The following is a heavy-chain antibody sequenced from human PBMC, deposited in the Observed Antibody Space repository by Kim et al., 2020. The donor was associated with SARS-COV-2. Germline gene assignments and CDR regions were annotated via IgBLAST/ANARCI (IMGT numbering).Heavy chain of an antibody. CDR2: INSAGVKT. Sequence: GGSLRLSCAASGFTFSTYALSWVRQAPGEGLEWVSAINSAGVKTYYADSVKGRFTISRDNSRNTLYVQMNSLRAEDTAIYYCAVRALAGSSQAFDLWGQGTMVTVYS. CDR3: AVRALAGSSQAFDL. D-gene: IGHD6-19*01. J-gene: IGHJ3*01. V-gene: IGHV3-23*01. CDR1: GFTFSTYA.